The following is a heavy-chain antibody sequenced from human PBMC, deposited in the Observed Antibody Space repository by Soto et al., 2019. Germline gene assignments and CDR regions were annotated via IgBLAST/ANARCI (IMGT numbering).Heavy chain of an antibody. CDR2: IYPGDSDT. CDR1: GYSFTSYC. Sequence: PGESLKISCKGSGYSFTSYCIGWVRQMPXKGLEWMGIIYPGDSDTRYSPSFQGQVTISADKSISTAYLQWSSLKASDTAMYYCATRVHGNYHDKDYYDMDVRAQGTALTISS. V-gene: IGHV5-51*01. D-gene: IGHD3-22*01. J-gene: IGHJ6*02. CDR3: ATRVHGNYHDKDYYDMDV.